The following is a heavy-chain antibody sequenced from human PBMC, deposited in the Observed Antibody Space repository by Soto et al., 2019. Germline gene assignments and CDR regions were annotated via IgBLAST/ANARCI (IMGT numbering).Heavy chain of an antibody. D-gene: IGHD6-19*01. Sequence: ESGGGLVQPGGSLRLSCAASRFTFSSYEMNWVRQAPGKGLEWVSYISSSGSSIYYADSVKGRFTISRDNAKNSLYLQMNSLRAEDTAVYYCARGGSSGYYYFDYWGQGTLVTVSS. CDR2: ISSSGSSI. CDR3: ARGGSSGYYYFDY. J-gene: IGHJ4*02. V-gene: IGHV3-48*03. CDR1: RFTFSSYE.